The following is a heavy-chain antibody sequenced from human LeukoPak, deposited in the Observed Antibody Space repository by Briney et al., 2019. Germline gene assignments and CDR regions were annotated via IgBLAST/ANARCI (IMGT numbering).Heavy chain of an antibody. J-gene: IGHJ3*02. V-gene: IGHV3-21*01. CDR2: ISSSSSYI. CDR3: ARDHQYYYDSRGPLDAFDI. D-gene: IGHD3-22*01. CDR1: GFTFSSYS. Sequence: GGSLRLSCAASGFTFSSYSMNWVRQAPGKGLEWVSSISSSSSYIYYADSVKGRFTISRDNAKNSLYLQMNGLRAEDTAVYYCARDHQYYYDSRGPLDAFDIWGQGTMVTVSS.